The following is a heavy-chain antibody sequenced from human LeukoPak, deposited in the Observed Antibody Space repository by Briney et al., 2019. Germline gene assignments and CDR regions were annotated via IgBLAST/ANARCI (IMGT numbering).Heavy chain of an antibody. D-gene: IGHD5-18*01. CDR1: GFTFDDYA. CDR2: ISWNSGSI. V-gene: IGHV3-9*01. CDR3: AKDGGGYSYGYFDY. Sequence: PGGSLRLSCAASGFTFDDYAMHWVRQAPGKGLEWVSGISWNSGSIGYADSVKGRFTISRDNAKNSLYLQMNSLRAEDTALYYCAKDGGGYSYGYFDYWGQGTPVTVSS. J-gene: IGHJ4*02.